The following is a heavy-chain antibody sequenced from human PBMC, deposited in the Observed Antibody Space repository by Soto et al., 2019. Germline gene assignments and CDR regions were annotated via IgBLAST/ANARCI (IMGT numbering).Heavy chain of an antibody. CDR3: ARRYYGSGSYYVGYFDY. Sequence: SETLSLTCAVSGGSISSSNWWSWVRQPPGKGLEWIGEIYHSGSTNYNPSLKSRVTISVDKSKNQFSLKLSSLTAADTAVYYCARRYYGSGSYYVGYFDYWGQGTLVTVSS. CDR2: IYHSGST. V-gene: IGHV4-4*02. J-gene: IGHJ4*02. CDR1: GGSISSSNW. D-gene: IGHD3-10*01.